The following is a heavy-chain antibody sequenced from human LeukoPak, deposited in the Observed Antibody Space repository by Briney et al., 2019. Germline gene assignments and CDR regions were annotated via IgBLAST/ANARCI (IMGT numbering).Heavy chain of an antibody. J-gene: IGHJ5*02. CDR2: IIPIFGTA. Sequence: SVKVSCKASGGTFSSYAISWVRQAPGQGLEWMGGIIPIFGTANYAQKFQGRVTITADKSTSTAYMELSSPRSEDTAVYYCARGRFLEGLPGSWGQGTLVTVSS. CDR3: ARGRFLEGLPGS. V-gene: IGHV1-69*06. D-gene: IGHD3-3*01. CDR1: GGTFSSYA.